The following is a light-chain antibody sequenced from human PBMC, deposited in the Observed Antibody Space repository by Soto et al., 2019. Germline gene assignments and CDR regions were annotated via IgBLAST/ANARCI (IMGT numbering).Light chain of an antibody. CDR1: SSDVGGYNY. J-gene: IGLJ3*02. Sequence: QSVLTQPASVSGSPGQSITISCTGASSDVGGYNYVSWYQQHPGKAPKVMISEVSNRPSGVPDRFSASKSANTASLTISGLQAEDEAHYHCCSFAVSSLHVMFGGGTKLTVL. CDR3: CSFAVSSLHVM. CDR2: EVS. V-gene: IGLV2-14*01.